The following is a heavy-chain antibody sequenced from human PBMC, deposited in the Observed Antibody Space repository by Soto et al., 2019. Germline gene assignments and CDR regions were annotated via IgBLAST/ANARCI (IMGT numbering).Heavy chain of an antibody. CDR1: GVSASSGSFY. Sequence: PSETLSLTCTVSGVSASSGSFYWAWIRQPPGKGLEWIGFGSYSGTTNYKPSLKSRVTISVDTSRSQISLKVSSLTAADTAVYYCARGATVTQFDYWGRGTLVTVSS. V-gene: IGHV4-61*01. CDR2: GSYSGTT. CDR3: ARGATVTQFDY. J-gene: IGHJ4*02. D-gene: IGHD4-17*01.